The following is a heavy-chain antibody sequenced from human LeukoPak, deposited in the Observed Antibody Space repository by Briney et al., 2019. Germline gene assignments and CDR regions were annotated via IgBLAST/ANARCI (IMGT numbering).Heavy chain of an antibody. CDR2: VHDSGGT. CDR1: GGSISCSNW. Sequence: PSETLSLTGAVSGGSISCSNWWRWVRQPPGKGLEWIGEVHDSGGTNYNPSVKSRVTISADRSNNRFTLRLNSVTAADTAEFYGARGEEYVSGTVHFDYWGQGTRVTVSS. V-gene: IGHV4-4*02. J-gene: IGHJ4*02. D-gene: IGHD3-10*01. CDR3: ARGEEYVSGTVHFDY.